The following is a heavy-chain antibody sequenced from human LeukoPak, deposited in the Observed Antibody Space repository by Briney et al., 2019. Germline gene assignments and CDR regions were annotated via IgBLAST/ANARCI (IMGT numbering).Heavy chain of an antibody. Sequence: PGGSLRLSCAASGFTFDDYAMHWVRQAPGKGLVWVSRINSDGSSTSYADSVKGRFTISRDNAKNTLYLQMNSLRAENTAVYYCARDRADLAAAGPLWGYYYYGMDVWGQGTTVTVSS. CDR3: ARDRADLAAAGPLWGYYYYGMDV. V-gene: IGHV3-74*01. CDR2: INSDGSST. CDR1: GFTFDDYA. D-gene: IGHD6-25*01. J-gene: IGHJ6*02.